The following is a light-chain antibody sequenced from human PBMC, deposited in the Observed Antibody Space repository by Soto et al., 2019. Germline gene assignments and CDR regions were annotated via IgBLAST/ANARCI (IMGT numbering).Light chain of an antibody. CDR1: QSVSSN. V-gene: IGKV3-15*01. Sequence: VMTHSLATLSVPTRERATLSCRASQSVSSNFAWYQQRPGQAPRLLFYGASIRATAVPARFTASGSGTEFTLTISSLQSEDFAVYYCQQYNTWPRTFGQVTKVDI. CDR3: QQYNTWPRT. J-gene: IGKJ1*01. CDR2: GAS.